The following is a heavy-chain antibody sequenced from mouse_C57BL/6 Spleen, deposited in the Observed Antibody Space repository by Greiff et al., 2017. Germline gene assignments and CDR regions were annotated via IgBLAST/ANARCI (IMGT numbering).Heavy chain of an antibody. V-gene: IGHV1-74*01. CDR3: AIAANYYGSSYDAMDY. CDR1: GYTFTSYW. CDR2: IHPSDSDT. D-gene: IGHD1-1*01. Sequence: QVQLKQPGAELVKPGASVKVSCKASGYTFTSYWMHWVKQRPGQGLEWIGRIHPSDSDTNYNQKFKGKATLTVDKSSSTAYMQLSSLTSEDSAVYYCAIAANYYGSSYDAMDYWGQGTSVTVSS. J-gene: IGHJ4*01.